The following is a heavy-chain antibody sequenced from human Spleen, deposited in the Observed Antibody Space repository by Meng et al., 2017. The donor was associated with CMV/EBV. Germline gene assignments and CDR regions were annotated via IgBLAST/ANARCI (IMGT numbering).Heavy chain of an antibody. CDR1: GGSITNYY. CDR3: ARRAFSYYAMDV. J-gene: IGHJ6*02. CDR2: IYYSGRT. Sequence: SETLSLTCTVSGGSITNYYWTWIRQPPGRGLEWIGYIYYSGRTNYNPSLKSRVTMSVDTSENQFSLKLISVTAADTAVYYCARRAFSYYAMDVWGQGSTVTVSS. V-gene: IGHV4-59*08.